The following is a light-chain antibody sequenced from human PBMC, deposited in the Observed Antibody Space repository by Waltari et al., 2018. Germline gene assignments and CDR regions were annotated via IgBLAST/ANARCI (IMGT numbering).Light chain of an antibody. Sequence: QSVLTQPPSVSGAPGQRVTISCTGSRPNIGAGDDVQWYQQLPGTAPQLIIYDTTNRPSGVPDRFSGSKSGASASLAITGLQPEDEADYFCQSYDSTLSVLYVFGTGTKVTVL. CDR2: DTT. CDR1: RPNIGAGDD. CDR3: QSYDSTLSVLYV. J-gene: IGLJ1*01. V-gene: IGLV1-40*01.